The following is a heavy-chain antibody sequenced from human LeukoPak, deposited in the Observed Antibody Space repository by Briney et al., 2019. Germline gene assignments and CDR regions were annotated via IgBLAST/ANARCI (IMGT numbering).Heavy chain of an antibody. V-gene: IGHV1-2*02. CDR3: AREGGDGIVGALRGYMDV. CDR2: INPNSGGT. Sequence: ASVKVSCKASGYTLTTYGINWVRQAPGQGLEWMGWINPNSGGTNYAQKFQGRVTMTRDTSISTAYMELSRLRSDDTAVYYCAREGGDGIVGALRGYMDVWGKGTTVTVSS. D-gene: IGHD1-26*01. J-gene: IGHJ6*03. CDR1: GYTLTTYG.